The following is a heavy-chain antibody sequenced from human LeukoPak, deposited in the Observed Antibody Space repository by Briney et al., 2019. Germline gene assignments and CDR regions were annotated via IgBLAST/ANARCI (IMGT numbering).Heavy chain of an antibody. J-gene: IGHJ4*02. CDR3: ADGCSYGYFDY. CDR1: GGSISSYY. CDR2: IYYSGST. V-gene: IGHV4-59*08. Sequence: SETLSLTCTVSGGSISSYYWSWIRQPPGKGLEWIGYIYYSGSTNYNPSLKSRVTISVDTSKNQFSLKLSSVTAADTAVYYCADGCSYGYFDYWGQGTLVTVSS. D-gene: IGHD5-18*01.